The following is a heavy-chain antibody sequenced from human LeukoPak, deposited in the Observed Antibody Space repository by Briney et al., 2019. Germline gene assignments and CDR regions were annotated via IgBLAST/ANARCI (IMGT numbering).Heavy chain of an antibody. J-gene: IGHJ6*03. D-gene: IGHD3-10*01. CDR1: GYTFTSYG. Sequence: SVKVSCKASGYTFTSYGISWVRQAPGQGLEWMGGIIPIFGTANYAQKFQGRVTITTDESTSTAYMELSSLRSEDTAVYYCARAFYYYGSGSYPPYYYYYMDVWGKGTTVTVSS. CDR3: ARAFYYYGSGSYPPYYYYYMDV. CDR2: IIPIFGTA. V-gene: IGHV1-69*05.